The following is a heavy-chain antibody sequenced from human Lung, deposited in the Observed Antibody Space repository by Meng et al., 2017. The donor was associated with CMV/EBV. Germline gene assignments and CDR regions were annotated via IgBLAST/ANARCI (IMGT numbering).Heavy chain of an antibody. J-gene: IGHJ4*02. D-gene: IGHD3-3*01. V-gene: IGHV3-21*01. CDR2: ISSSSSYI. Sequence: ESLKISCAASGFTFSSYSMNWVRQAPGKGLEWVSSISSSSSYIYYADSVKGRFTISRDNAKNSLYLQMNSLRAEDTAVYYCARDLYDFWSGWSYWGQGTLVT. CDR3: ARDLYDFWSGWSY. CDR1: GFTFSSYS.